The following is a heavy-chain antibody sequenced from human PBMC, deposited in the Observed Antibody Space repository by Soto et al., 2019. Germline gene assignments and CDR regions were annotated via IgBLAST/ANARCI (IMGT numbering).Heavy chain of an antibody. CDR2: ISYDGSNK. V-gene: IGHV3-30-3*01. D-gene: IGHD3-22*01. CDR1: GFTFSSYA. J-gene: IGHJ4*02. CDR3: ARAQVTMMGPYYFDY. Sequence: GGSLRLSCAASGFTFSSYAMHWVRQAPGKGLEWVAVISYDGSNKYYADSVKRRFTISRDNSKNTLYLQMNSLRAEDTAVYYCARAQVTMMGPYYFDYWGQGTLVTVSS.